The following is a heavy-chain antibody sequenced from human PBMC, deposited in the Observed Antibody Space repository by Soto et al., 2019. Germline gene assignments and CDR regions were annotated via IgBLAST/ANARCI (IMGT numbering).Heavy chain of an antibody. CDR3: ARDRSYERYYGMDV. CDR2: IIPIPGIA. CDR1: SGTFSSYT. Sequence: SVKVSGKASSGTFSSYTISCVRQAPGQGLEWMGRIIPIPGIANYAQKFQGRVTITADKSTSTAYMELSSLRPEDTAVYYCARDRSYERYYGMDVWGQGTTVTVSS. V-gene: IGHV1-69*04. D-gene: IGHD1-26*01. J-gene: IGHJ6*02.